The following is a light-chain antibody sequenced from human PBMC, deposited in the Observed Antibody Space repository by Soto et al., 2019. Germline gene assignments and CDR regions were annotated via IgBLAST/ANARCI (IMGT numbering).Light chain of an antibody. J-gene: IGLJ1*01. V-gene: IGLV1-44*01. CDR2: TAG. CDR3: SAWDNSLNGYV. Sequence: QLVLTQSPSASGTPGQRVTMSCSGSRSNIGSNSVSWYQQLPGTVPPRLIFTAGQRPSGVPGRFSGSKSGTSASLAISGLQSEDEGDYYCSAWDNSLNGYVFGPGTKLTVL. CDR1: RSNIGSNS.